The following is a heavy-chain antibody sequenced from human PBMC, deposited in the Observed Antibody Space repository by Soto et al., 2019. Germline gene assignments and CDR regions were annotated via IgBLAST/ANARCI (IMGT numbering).Heavy chain of an antibody. D-gene: IGHD3-3*01. CDR3: ARDNILGILYGGMDV. Sequence: SETLSLTCTVSGGSISSGDYYWSWIRQPPGKGLEWIGYIYYSGSTYYNPSLKSRVTISVDTSKNQFSLKLSSVTAADTAVYYCARDNILGILYGGMDVWGQGTTVT. J-gene: IGHJ6*02. CDR2: IYYSGST. V-gene: IGHV4-30-4*01. CDR1: GGSISSGDYY.